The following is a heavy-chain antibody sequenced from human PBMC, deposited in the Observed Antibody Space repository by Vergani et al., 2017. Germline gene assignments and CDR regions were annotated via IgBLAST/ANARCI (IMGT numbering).Heavy chain of an antibody. V-gene: IGHV4-61*02. J-gene: IGHJ4*02. CDR1: GGSINSHNYY. CDR2: IHTSGST. D-gene: IGHD2-15*01. Sequence: QVQLQESGPGRVKPSQTLSLTCTVSGGSINSHNYYWSWIRQPAGKGLEWIGRIHTSGSTNYNPSLKSRVTMSEDTSKNQFSLNLTSVTAADTAVYFCAGGSCLGGSCYKPLFDYWGQGILVTVSS. CDR3: AGGSCLGGSCYKPLFDY.